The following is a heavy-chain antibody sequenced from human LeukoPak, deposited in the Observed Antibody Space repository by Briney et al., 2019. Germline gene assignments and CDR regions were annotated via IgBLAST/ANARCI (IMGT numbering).Heavy chain of an antibody. CDR3: ARGYEAMVNHPGGY. Sequence: GASVKVSCKASGGTFSSYAISWVRQAPGQGLEWMGWISAYNGNTNYAQKLQGRVTMTTDTSTSTAYMELRSLGSDDTAVYYCARGYEAMVNHPGGYWGQGTLVTVSS. CDR2: ISAYNGNT. D-gene: IGHD5-18*01. V-gene: IGHV1-18*01. CDR1: GGTFSSYA. J-gene: IGHJ4*02.